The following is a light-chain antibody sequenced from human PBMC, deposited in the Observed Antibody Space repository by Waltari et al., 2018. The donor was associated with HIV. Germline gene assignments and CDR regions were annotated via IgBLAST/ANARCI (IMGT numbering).Light chain of an antibody. CDR2: DVN. CDR3: NSYATGSAWV. V-gene: IGLV2-14*03. CDR1: SNDVGGYKY. J-gene: IGLJ3*02. Sequence: QSALTQPASVSGSPGQSITISCTGTSNDVGGYKYVSWYQQHPGKAPKLIIYDVNNRPSGVSNRFSGSKSGNTASLTISGLQAEDEADYYCNSYATGSAWVFGGGTKLTVL.